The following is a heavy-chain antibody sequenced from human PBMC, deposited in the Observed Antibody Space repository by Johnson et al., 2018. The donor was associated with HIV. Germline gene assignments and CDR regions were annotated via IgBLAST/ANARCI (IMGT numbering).Heavy chain of an antibody. CDR2: ISASGGST. V-gene: IGHV3-23*04. D-gene: IGHD1-26*01. J-gene: IGHJ3*02. Sequence: VQLVESGGGLAQPGGSLRLSCVGSGLTFSSYAMSWVRQAPGKGLEWVSAISASGGSTYYADSVKGRFTISRDNSKNTLYLQMNSLRAEDTAVYYCAKGGSYSDEWAFDIWGQGTMVTISS. CDR3: AKGGSYSDEWAFDI. CDR1: GLTFSSYA.